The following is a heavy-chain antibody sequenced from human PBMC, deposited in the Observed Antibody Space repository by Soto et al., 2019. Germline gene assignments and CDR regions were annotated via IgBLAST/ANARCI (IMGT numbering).Heavy chain of an antibody. Sequence: GGPVKVSCQASGYTFTSYSMHWVRPAPGQRLEWMGWINAGNGNTKYSQKFQGRVTITRDTSASTAYMELSSLRSEDTAVYYCARGTGYSYGYSLYWGQGTLVTVSS. CDR3: ARGTGYSYGYSLY. V-gene: IGHV1-3*01. CDR2: INAGNGNT. J-gene: IGHJ4*02. CDR1: GYTFTSYS. D-gene: IGHD5-18*01.